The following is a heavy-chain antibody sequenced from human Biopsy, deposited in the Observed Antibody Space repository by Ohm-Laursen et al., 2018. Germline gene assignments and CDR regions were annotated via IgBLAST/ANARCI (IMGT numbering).Heavy chain of an antibody. Sequence: SSVKVSCKVSGDAFLGYYLHWVRQAPGQGLEWMGSIYPNSGDTDFAQKFQGRVNMTRDTSVSTAYLELSSLRSDDTAIYYCARDLLEWSLPSWGQGTLVTVSS. J-gene: IGHJ4*02. CDR2: IYPNSGDT. CDR1: GDAFLGYY. CDR3: ARDLLEWSLPS. D-gene: IGHD3-3*01. V-gene: IGHV1-2*02.